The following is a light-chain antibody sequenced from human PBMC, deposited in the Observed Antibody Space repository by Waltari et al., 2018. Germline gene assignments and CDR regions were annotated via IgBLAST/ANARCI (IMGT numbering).Light chain of an antibody. Sequence: EILLTQSPGTLSLSPGERATLSCRASQSVAASYLAWYQQKPGQAPRLLIYGASSRATGIPDRFSGSGSGTDFTLTISSLEPEDFAVYYCQQYGRSPRTFGQGTKVEIK. CDR2: GAS. J-gene: IGKJ1*01. CDR1: QSVAASY. V-gene: IGKV3-20*01. CDR3: QQYGRSPRT.